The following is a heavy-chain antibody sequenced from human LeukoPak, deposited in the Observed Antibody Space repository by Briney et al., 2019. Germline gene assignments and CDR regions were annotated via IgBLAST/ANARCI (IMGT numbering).Heavy chain of an antibody. CDR3: AKDGAVERRVLTGYIWFDP. CDR1: GFTFSSYA. J-gene: IGHJ5*02. V-gene: IGHV3-23*01. Sequence: GGSLRLSCAASGFTFSSYAMSWVRQAPGKGLEWVSAISGSGGSTYYADSVKGRFTISRDNSKNTLYLQMNSLRAEDTAVYYCAKDGAVERRVLTGYIWFDPWGQGTLVTVSS. CDR2: ISGSGGST. D-gene: IGHD3-9*01.